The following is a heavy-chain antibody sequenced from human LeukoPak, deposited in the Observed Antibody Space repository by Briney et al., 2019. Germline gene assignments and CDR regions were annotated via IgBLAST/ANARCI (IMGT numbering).Heavy chain of an antibody. CDR2: ISASGSAT. CDR3: AKGIFGVVIKDY. Sequence: GGSLRLSCAASGFIFSNYGMNWVRQAPGKGLEWVAAISASGSATSYADSVRGRFTISRDNSKSTTYLQMNSLRAEDTAVIYCAKGIFGVVIKDYWGQGTLVTVSS. D-gene: IGHD3-3*01. J-gene: IGHJ4*02. V-gene: IGHV3-23*01. CDR1: GFIFSNYG.